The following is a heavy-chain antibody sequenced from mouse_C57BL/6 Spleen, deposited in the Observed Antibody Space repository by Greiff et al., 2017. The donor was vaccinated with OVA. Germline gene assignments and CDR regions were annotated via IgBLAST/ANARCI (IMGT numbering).Heavy chain of an antibody. Sequence: QVQLQQSGPGLVAPSQSLSITCTVSGFSLTSYGVHWVRQPPGKGLEWLVVIWSDGSTTYNSALKSRLSISKDNSKSQVFLKMNSLQTDDTAMYYCARHVGGNYYWYFDVWGTGTTVTVSS. J-gene: IGHJ1*03. CDR3: ARHVGGNYYWYFDV. V-gene: IGHV2-6-1*01. D-gene: IGHD2-1*01. CDR2: IWSDGST. CDR1: GFSLTSYG.